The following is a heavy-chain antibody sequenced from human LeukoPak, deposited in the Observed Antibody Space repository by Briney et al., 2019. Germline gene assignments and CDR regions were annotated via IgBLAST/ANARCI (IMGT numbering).Heavy chain of an antibody. CDR3: AKDKGGGYSGYDWGIFDY. CDR2: ISGSGGST. D-gene: IGHD5-12*01. J-gene: IGHJ4*02. V-gene: IGHV3-23*01. Sequence: GGSLRLSCAAPGFTFSSYAMSWVRQAPGKGLEWVSAISGSGGSTYYADSVKGRFTISRDNSKNTLYLQMNSLRAEDTAVYYCAKDKGGGYSGYDWGIFDYWGQGTLVTVSS. CDR1: GFTFSSYA.